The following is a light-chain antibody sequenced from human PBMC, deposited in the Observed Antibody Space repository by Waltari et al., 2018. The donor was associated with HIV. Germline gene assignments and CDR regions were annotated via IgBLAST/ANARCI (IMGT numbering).Light chain of an antibody. J-gene: IGLJ2*01. V-gene: IGLV1-47*01. CDR1: SSNIGSNY. CDR2: RNN. Sequence: QSVLTQSPSASGTPGQRVTISCSGSSSNIGSNYVYWYQPLPGTAPKLLLYRNNQRPSGVPDRFSGSKSGTSASLAISGLRSEDEAHYYCATWTDSLSGVVFGGGTKLRVL. CDR3: ATWTDSLSGVV.